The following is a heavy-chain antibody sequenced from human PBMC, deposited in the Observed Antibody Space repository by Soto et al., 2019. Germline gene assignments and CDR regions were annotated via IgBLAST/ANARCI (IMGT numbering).Heavy chain of an antibody. CDR1: GFTFSSYG. Sequence: QVQLVESGGGVVQPGRSLRLSCAASGFTFSSYGMHWVRQAPGKGLEWVAVIWYDGSNKYYADSVKGRFTISIDNSKNTLYLQMNSLRAEDTAVYYCARDQSGRTYYFDYWGQGTLVTVSS. CDR2: IWYDGSNK. J-gene: IGHJ4*02. V-gene: IGHV3-33*01. D-gene: IGHD3-10*01. CDR3: ARDQSGRTYYFDY.